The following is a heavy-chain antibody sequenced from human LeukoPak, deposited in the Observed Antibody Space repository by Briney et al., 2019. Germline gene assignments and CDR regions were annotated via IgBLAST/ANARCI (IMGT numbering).Heavy chain of an antibody. Sequence: PSETLSLTCTVSGGSINSHYWSWIRQPPGKRLEWIGYIFNTGSTNYNPSLASRVTMSVDTSRAQFFLRLSPVTAADTAIYYCASRPADTTWYGVFDYWSQGTLVTVSS. D-gene: IGHD3-10*01. J-gene: IGHJ4*02. CDR1: GGSINSHY. CDR2: IFNTGST. V-gene: IGHV4-59*11. CDR3: ASRPADTTWYGVFDY.